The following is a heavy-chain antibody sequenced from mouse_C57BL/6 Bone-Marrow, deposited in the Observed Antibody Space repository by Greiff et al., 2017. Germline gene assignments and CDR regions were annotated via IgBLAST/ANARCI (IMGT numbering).Heavy chain of an antibody. D-gene: IGHD4-1*01. CDR2: IDPSDSYT. Sequence: QVQLQQSGAELVMPGASVKLSCKASGYTFTSYWMHWVKQRPGQGLEWIGEIDPSDSYTNYNQKFKGKSTLTVDKSSSTAYMQLSSLTSEDSAVYYCAREGNWVLFDDWGQGTTLTVSS. CDR3: AREGNWVLFDD. J-gene: IGHJ2*01. CDR1: GYTFTSYW. V-gene: IGHV1-69*01.